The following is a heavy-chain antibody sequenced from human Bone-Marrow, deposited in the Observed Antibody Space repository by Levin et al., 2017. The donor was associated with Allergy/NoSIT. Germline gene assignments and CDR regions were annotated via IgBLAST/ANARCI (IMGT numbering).Heavy chain of an antibody. J-gene: IGHJ4*02. Sequence: GGSLRLSCSASGFTYRTFTMSWVRQAPGKGLEWVSGISFSGGATYYADSVKGHLTISRDNSEDTVYLQMNDLRVEDTAVYYCAKHRVSNYYGSGSYGPLDHWGQGTLVTVSS. CDR3: AKHRVSNYYGSGSYGPLDH. CDR1: GFTYRTFT. D-gene: IGHD3-10*01. CDR2: ISFSGGAT. V-gene: IGHV3-23*01.